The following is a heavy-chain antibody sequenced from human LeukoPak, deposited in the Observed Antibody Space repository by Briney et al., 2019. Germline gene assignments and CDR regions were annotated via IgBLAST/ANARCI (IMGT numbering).Heavy chain of an antibody. D-gene: IGHD6-19*01. CDR3: VRTEVSSGSEDY. CDR2: IYYSGST. CDR1: GGSIISSAYY. J-gene: IGHJ4*02. Sequence: SQTLSLTCTVSGGSIISSAYYWSWIRQPPGKGLEWIGYIYYSGSTYYNPSLKSRVTISLDTSKNQFSLKLSSVTAADTAVYYCVRTEVSSGSEDYWGQGTLVNVSS. V-gene: IGHV4-30-4*08.